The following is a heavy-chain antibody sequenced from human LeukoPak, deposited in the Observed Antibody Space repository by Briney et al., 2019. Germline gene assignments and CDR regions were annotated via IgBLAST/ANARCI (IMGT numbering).Heavy chain of an antibody. CDR2: IKQDGSEK. V-gene: IGHV3-7*01. J-gene: IGHJ4*02. Sequence: GGSLRLSCAASGFTFSSYWMSWVRQAPGKGLEWVANIKQDGSEKYYVDSVKGRFTISRDNAKNSLHLQMNSLRAEDTAVYYCAKDSGDYGTPGDYWGQGTLVTVSS. CDR1: GFTFSSYW. D-gene: IGHD4-17*01. CDR3: AKDSGDYGTPGDY.